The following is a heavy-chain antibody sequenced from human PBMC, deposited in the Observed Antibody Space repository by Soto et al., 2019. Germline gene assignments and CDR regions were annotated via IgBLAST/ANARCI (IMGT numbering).Heavy chain of an antibody. V-gene: IGHV1-8*01. CDR1: GYTFTSYD. CDR2: MNPNSGNT. D-gene: IGHD3-3*01. J-gene: IGHJ4*02. Sequence: QVQRVQSGAEVKKPGASVKVSCKASGYTFTSYDINWVRQATGQGLEWMGWMNPNSGNTGYAQKFQGRVTMTRNTSISTAYMELSSLRSEHTAVYYCARGITIFGVVPGWGQGTLVTVSS. CDR3: ARGITIFGVVPG.